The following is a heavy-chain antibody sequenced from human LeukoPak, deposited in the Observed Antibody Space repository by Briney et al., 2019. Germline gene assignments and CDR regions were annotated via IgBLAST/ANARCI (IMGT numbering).Heavy chain of an antibody. CDR2: IYYSGST. Sequence: LRLSCAASGFTVSSNYMSWVRQPPGKGLEWIGYIYYSGSTYYNPSLKSRVTISVDTSKNQFSLKLSSVTAADTAVYYCARGGNWNDDAFDIWGQGTMVTVSS. V-gene: IGHV4-30-4*08. CDR3: ARGGNWNDDAFDI. D-gene: IGHD1-1*01. CDR1: GFTVSSNY. J-gene: IGHJ3*02.